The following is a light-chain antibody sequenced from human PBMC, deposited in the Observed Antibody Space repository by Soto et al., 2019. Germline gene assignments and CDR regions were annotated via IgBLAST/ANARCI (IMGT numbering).Light chain of an antibody. J-gene: IGKJ1*01. CDR1: QSIRNW. Sequence: EIEMTQGPSTLSASVGDRITITCRASQSIRNWLAWYQQKPWKAPKLLIYDVSSLESGVPSRFSGSGSGTEFTLVIRSLQPDDFATYYCQQYNSYPWTFGQGIKGDIK. V-gene: IGKV1-5*01. CDR3: QQYNSYPWT. CDR2: DVS.